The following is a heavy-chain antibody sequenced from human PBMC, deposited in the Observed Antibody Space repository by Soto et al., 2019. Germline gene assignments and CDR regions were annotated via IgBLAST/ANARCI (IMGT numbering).Heavy chain of an antibody. CDR2: IIPIFGTA. D-gene: IGHD5-12*01. CDR3: ARGRGYSGYDPFDY. Sequence: SSVKVSCKASGGTFSSYAISWVRQAPGQGLEWMGGIIPIFGTANYAQKFQGRVTITADESTSTAYMELRSLRSEDTAVYYCARGRGYSGYDPFDYWGQGTLVTVSS. CDR1: GGTFSSYA. J-gene: IGHJ4*02. V-gene: IGHV1-69*13.